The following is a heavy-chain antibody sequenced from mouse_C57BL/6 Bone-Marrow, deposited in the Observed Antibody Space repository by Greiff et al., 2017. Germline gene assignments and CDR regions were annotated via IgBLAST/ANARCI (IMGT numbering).Heavy chain of an antibody. J-gene: IGHJ3*01. CDR2: IYPGSGNT. D-gene: IGHD1-1*01. CDR1: GYTFTDYY. CDR3: AIYYYGSTCAY. Sequence: QVQLKESGAELVRPGASVKLSCKASGYTFTDYYINWVKQRPGQGLEWIARIYPGSGNTYYNEKFKGKATLTADKSSSTAYMHLSSLTSEDSAVXFGAIYYYGSTCAYWGQGTLVTVSA. V-gene: IGHV1-76*01.